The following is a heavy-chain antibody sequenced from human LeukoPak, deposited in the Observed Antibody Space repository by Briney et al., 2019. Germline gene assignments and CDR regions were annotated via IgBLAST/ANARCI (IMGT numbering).Heavy chain of an antibody. Sequence: GRSLRLSCAASGFTFSSYGMHWVRQAPGKGLEWVAVIWYDGSNKYYADSVKGRFTISRDNSKNTLYLQMNSLRAEDTAVYYCARATRTDYYYMDVWGKGTTVTVSS. V-gene: IGHV3-33*01. CDR2: IWYDGSNK. CDR3: ARATRTDYYYMDV. CDR1: GFTFSSYG. J-gene: IGHJ6*03.